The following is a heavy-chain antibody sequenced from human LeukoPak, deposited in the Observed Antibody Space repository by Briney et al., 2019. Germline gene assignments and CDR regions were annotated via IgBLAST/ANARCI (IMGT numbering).Heavy chain of an antibody. CDR3: AREGTYYYDSSGYDAFDI. J-gene: IGHJ3*02. V-gene: IGHV3-21*01. D-gene: IGHD3-22*01. Sequence: KSGGSLRLSCAASGFTFSSYSMNWVRQAPGKGLEWVSSISSSSSYIYYADSVKGRFTISRDNAKNSLYLQMNSLRAEDTAVSYCAREGTYYYDSSGYDAFDIWGQGTMVTVSS. CDR2: ISSSSSYI. CDR1: GFTFSSYS.